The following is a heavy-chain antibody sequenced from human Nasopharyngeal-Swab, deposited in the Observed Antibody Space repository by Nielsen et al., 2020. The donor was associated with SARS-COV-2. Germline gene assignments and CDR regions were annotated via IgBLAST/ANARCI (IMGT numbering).Heavy chain of an antibody. V-gene: IGHV3-48*04. CDR1: GFTFSSYS. Sequence: GESLKISCAASGFTFSSYSMNWVRQAPGKGLEWVSYISSSGSTIYYADSVKGRFTISRDNAKNSLYLQMNSLRAEDTAVYYCARDSKDTAMVIVYYYYGMDVWGQGTTVTVSS. CDR2: ISSSGSTI. J-gene: IGHJ6*02. D-gene: IGHD5-18*01. CDR3: ARDSKDTAMVIVYYYYGMDV.